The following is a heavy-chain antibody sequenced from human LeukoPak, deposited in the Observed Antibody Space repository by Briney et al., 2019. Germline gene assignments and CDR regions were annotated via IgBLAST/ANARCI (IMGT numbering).Heavy chain of an antibody. CDR2: IIPIFGTA. V-gene: IGHV1-69*13. CDR1: GGTFSSYA. CDR3: ARAGIAAGTFDY. Sequence: WASVKVSCKASGGTFSSYAISWVRQAPGQGLEWMGGIIPIFGTANYAQKFQSRVTITADESTSTAYMELSSLRSEDTAVYYCARAGIAAGTFDYWGQGTLVTVSS. D-gene: IGHD6-13*01. J-gene: IGHJ4*02.